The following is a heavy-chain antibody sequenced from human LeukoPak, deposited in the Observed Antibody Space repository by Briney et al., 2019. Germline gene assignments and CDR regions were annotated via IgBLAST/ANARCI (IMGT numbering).Heavy chain of an antibody. CDR3: AKGVDYCSGGSCPADY. CDR1: GFKFSNYG. J-gene: IGHJ4*02. Sequence: GGSLRLSCAAYGFKFSNYGIDWVRQAKGKGLERVEVISYDGNNKYYADSVKCRFTISRVNSKNTLFLQMNSLRAEDTAVYYCAKGVDYCSGGSCPADYWGPGTLVTVSS. CDR2: ISYDGNNK. D-gene: IGHD2-15*01. V-gene: IGHV3-30*18.